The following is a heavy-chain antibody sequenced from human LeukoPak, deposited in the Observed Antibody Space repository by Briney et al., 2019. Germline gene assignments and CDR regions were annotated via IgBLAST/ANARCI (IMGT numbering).Heavy chain of an antibody. Sequence: PGGSLRLSCAASGFTFSSYAMSWVRQAPGKGLEWVSAISGSGGSTYYADSVKGRFTISRDNSKNTLYLQMTTLRAEDTAVYYCAKGPAYCSSTSCPGDYWGQGTLVTVSS. CDR1: GFTFSSYA. CDR2: ISGSGGST. CDR3: AKGPAYCSSTSCPGDY. V-gene: IGHV3-23*01. J-gene: IGHJ4*02. D-gene: IGHD2-2*01.